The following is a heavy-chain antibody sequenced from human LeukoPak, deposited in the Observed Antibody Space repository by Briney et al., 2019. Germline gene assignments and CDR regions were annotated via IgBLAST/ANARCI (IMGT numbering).Heavy chain of an antibody. CDR3: ASYTGAYFDY. V-gene: IGHV4-39*07. Sequence: SETLSLTCTVSGGSISSSSYYWGWIRQPPGKGLEWIGSIYYSGSTYYNPSLKSRVTISVDTSKNQFSLKLSSVTAADTAVYFCASYTGAYFDYWGQETLVTVPS. J-gene: IGHJ4*02. D-gene: IGHD1-14*01. CDR2: IYYSGST. CDR1: GGSISSSSYY.